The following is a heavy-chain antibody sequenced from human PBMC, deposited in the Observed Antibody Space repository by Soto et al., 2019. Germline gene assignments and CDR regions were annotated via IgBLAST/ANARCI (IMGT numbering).Heavy chain of an antibody. CDR2: ISYDGSNK. D-gene: IGHD7-27*01. V-gene: IGHV3-30*18. CDR3: AKDPGLGWGWENAFDI. CDR1: GFTFSSYG. Sequence: PGGSLRLSCAASGFTFSSYGMHWVRQAPGKGLEWVAVISYDGSNKYYADSVKGRFTISRDNSKNTLYLQMNSLRAEDTAVYYCAKDPGLGWGWENAFDIWGQGTMVTVSS. J-gene: IGHJ3*02.